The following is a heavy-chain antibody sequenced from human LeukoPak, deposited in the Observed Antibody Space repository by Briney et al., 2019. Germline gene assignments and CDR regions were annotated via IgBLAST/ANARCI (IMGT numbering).Heavy chain of an antibody. J-gene: IGHJ5*02. CDR2: IGADGDT. V-gene: IGHV3-13*01. Sequence: GGSLRLSCAASGFTFSSYDMHWVRQGIGKGLEWVSGIGADGDTYYPGSLKGRFTISRENAKNSLYLQMNSLRVGDTAVYYCARGKHNWFDPWGQGTLVTVSS. D-gene: IGHD2-21*01. CDR1: GFTFSSYD. CDR3: ARGKHNWFDP.